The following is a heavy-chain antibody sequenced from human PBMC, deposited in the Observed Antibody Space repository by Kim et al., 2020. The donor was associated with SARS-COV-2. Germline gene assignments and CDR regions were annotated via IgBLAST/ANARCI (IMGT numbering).Heavy chain of an antibody. Sequence: YYEDAVKGRFTISRDNAKNSLYLQMNSLRAEDTAVYHCAREPPYTSGFDYWGQGTLVTVSS. V-gene: IGHV3-21*01. J-gene: IGHJ4*02. CDR3: AREPPYTSGFDY. D-gene: IGHD6-19*01.